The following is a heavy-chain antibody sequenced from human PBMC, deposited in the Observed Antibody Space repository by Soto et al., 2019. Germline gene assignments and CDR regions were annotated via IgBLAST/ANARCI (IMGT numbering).Heavy chain of an antibody. CDR3: TAGIVGDTGGVDH. V-gene: IGHV3-15*07. CDR1: GFTFSNAW. Sequence: EVQLVESGGGLVKPGGSLRLSCAASGFTFSNAWMNWVRQAPGKGLEWVGRIKSKTDGETTGYAAPVKGRFTISRDDSRNMLYLQMNSMKTEDKAVYYCTAGIVGDTGGVDHWGQGTLVTVSS. J-gene: IGHJ4*02. D-gene: IGHD1-26*01. CDR2: IKSKTDGETT.